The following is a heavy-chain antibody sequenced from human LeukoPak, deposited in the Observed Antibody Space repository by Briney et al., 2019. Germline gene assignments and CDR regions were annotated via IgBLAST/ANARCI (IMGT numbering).Heavy chain of an antibody. V-gene: IGHV4-39*07. CDR2: IYYSGST. CDR3: ARVLRKAAVADDY. D-gene: IGHD2-15*01. Sequence: PSETLSLTCTVSGGSISSSSYYWGWIRQPPGKGLEWIGGIYYSGSTYYNPSLKSRVTISVDTSKNQFSLKLSSVTAADTAVYYCARVLRKAAVADDYWGQGTLVTVSS. J-gene: IGHJ4*02. CDR1: GGSISSSSYY.